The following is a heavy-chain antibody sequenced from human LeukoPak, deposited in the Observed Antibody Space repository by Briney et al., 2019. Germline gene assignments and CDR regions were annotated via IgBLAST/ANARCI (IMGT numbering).Heavy chain of an antibody. D-gene: IGHD3-3*01. CDR1: GGSFSGYY. J-gene: IGHJ6*03. CDR2: INHSGST. CDR3: ARQGITIFGVVIPNYYMDV. V-gene: IGHV4-34*01. Sequence: SETLSLTCAVYGGSFSGYYWSWIRQPPGKGLEWIGEINHSGSTNYNPSLKSRVTISVDTSKNQFSLKLSSVTAADTAVYYCARQGITIFGVVIPNYYMDVWGKGTTVTVSS.